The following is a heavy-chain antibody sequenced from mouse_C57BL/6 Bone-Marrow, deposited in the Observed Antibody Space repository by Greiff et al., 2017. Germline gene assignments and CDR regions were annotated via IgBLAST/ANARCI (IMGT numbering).Heavy chain of an antibody. CDR2: IYPGSGST. Sequence: QVQLKQPGAELVKPGASVKMSCKASGYTFTSYWITWVKQRPGQGLEWIGDIYPGSGSTNYNEKFKSKATLTVDTSSSTAYMQLSSLTSEDSAVYYCARLVITTVVDFDYWGQGTTLTVSS. V-gene: IGHV1-55*01. D-gene: IGHD1-1*01. CDR1: GYTFTSYW. J-gene: IGHJ2*01. CDR3: ARLVITTVVDFDY.